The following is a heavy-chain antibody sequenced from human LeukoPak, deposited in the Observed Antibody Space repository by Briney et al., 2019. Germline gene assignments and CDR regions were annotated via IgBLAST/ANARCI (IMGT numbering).Heavy chain of an antibody. Sequence: PGGSLRLSCAASGFTFSDHYMDWVRQAPGKGLEWVSAFAGGGDSTYYVDSVKGRFTISRDNSKNTLYLQINSLRAEDTAVYYCAKDRGAVAGLSFDYWGQGTQVTISS. J-gene: IGHJ4*02. V-gene: IGHV3-23*01. CDR1: GFTFSDHY. CDR3: AKDRGAVAGLSFDY. D-gene: IGHD6-19*01. CDR2: FAGGGDST.